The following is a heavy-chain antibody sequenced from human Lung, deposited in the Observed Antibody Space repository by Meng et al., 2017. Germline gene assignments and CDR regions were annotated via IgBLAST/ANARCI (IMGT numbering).Heavy chain of an antibody. CDR3: ARDEDISAAGKLFGDY. J-gene: IGHJ4*02. CDR1: GYTFPDYW. D-gene: IGHD6-25*01. Sequence: QVALVQSGAGVKKPGASVKVSCKASGYTFPDYWLHWVRRAPGQGLEWMGRINPKSGDTHYAQKFQARVTMTGDTSISTAYMELSGLRSDDTAMYYCARDEDISAAGKLFGDYWGQGTLVTVSS. CDR2: INPKSGDT. V-gene: IGHV1-2*06.